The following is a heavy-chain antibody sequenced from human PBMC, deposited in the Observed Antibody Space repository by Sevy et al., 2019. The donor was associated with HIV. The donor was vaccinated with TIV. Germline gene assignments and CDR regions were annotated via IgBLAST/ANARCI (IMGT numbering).Heavy chain of an antibody. Sequence: GGSLRLSCAASGFTFSSYSMNWVRQAPGKGLEWVSFISSSSSYIYYADSVKGRFTISRDNAKNSLYLQMNSLRAEDTAVYYCARGRLPSMVRDRGDFDYWGQGTLVTVSS. CDR1: GFTFSSYS. V-gene: IGHV3-21*01. CDR2: ISSSSSYI. CDR3: ARGRLPSMVRDRGDFDY. D-gene: IGHD3-10*01. J-gene: IGHJ4*02.